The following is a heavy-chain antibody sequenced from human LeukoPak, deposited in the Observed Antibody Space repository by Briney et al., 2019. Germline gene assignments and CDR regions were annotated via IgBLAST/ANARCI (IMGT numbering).Heavy chain of an antibody. Sequence: GGSLRLSCAASGFSFKSYSMNWVRQAPGKGLEWVSSISSGGGNIHYADSVKGRFTISRDDAKNSLYLQMNSLRAEDTAVYYCASGIAVAVNYWGQGTLVTVSS. D-gene: IGHD6-19*01. J-gene: IGHJ4*02. V-gene: IGHV3-21*01. CDR2: ISSGGGNI. CDR1: GFSFKSYS. CDR3: ASGIAVAVNY.